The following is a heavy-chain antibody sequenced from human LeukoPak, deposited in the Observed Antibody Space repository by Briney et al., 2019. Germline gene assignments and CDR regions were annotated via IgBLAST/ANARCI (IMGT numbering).Heavy chain of an antibody. D-gene: IGHD3-10*01. V-gene: IGHV4-39*07. CDR1: GGSISGSTYY. J-gene: IGHJ6*03. CDR2: IYYSGST. CDR3: ARLKYYYGSGSYYKSREYYYYYMDV. Sequence: PSETLSLTCTVSGGSISGSTYYWGWIRQTPGKGLEWIGSIYYSGSTNYNPSLKSRVTISVDTSKNQFSLKLSSVTAADTAVYYCARLKYYYGSGSYYKSREYYYYYMDVWGKGTTVTISS.